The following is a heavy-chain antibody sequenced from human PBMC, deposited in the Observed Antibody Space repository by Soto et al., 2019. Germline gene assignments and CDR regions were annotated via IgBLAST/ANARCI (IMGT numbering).Heavy chain of an antibody. CDR2: IWYDGSNK. D-gene: IGHD5-12*01. V-gene: IGHV3-33*01. CDR1: GFTFSSYG. Sequence: GGSLRLSCAASGFTFSSYGMHWVRQAPGKGLEWVAVIWYDGSNKYYADSVKGRFTISRDNSKNTLYLQMNSLRAEDTAVYYCARDPRDRGYDEGDYYYYGMDVWGQGTTGTVS. J-gene: IGHJ6*02. CDR3: ARDPRDRGYDEGDYYYYGMDV.